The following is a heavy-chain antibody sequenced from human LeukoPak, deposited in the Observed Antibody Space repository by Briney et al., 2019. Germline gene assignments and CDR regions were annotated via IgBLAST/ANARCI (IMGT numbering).Heavy chain of an antibody. CDR2: IYHSGST. CDR3: ARRARGTPDY. D-gene: IGHD1-1*01. V-gene: IGHV4-38-2*01. J-gene: IGHJ4*02. CDR1: GYSISSGYY. Sequence: SETLSLTCAVSGYSISSGYYWGWIRQPPGKGLEWIGSIYHSGSTYCNPSLKSRVTISVDTSKNQFSLKLSFVTAADTAVYYCARRARGTPDYWGQGTLVTVSS.